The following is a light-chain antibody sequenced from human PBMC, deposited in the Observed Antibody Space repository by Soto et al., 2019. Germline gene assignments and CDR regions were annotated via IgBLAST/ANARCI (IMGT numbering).Light chain of an antibody. Sequence: QSVLTQPPSVSAAPGQKVTISCSGSSSNIRSNSVSWYQQFPGTAPKLLIYENNKRPSGIPDRFSGSKSGTSATLGITGLQTGDEADYYCGTWGSSLSAVMFGGGTKLTVL. CDR1: SSNIRSNS. J-gene: IGLJ3*02. V-gene: IGLV1-51*02. CDR2: ENN. CDR3: GTWGSSLSAVM.